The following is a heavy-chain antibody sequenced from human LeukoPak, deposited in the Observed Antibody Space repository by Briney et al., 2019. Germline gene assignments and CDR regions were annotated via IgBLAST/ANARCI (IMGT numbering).Heavy chain of an antibody. J-gene: IGHJ6*03. CDR3: ARADSGSYGGNYYYYMDV. CDR2: IYTSVST. V-gene: IGHV4-4*07. CDR1: GGSISSNY. D-gene: IGHD1-26*01. Sequence: SETLSLTCTVSGGSISSNYWSWIRQPPGKGLEWIGHIYTSVSTNYNPSLKSRVTVSLDTSKNQFSLKLRFVTAADTAVYYCARADSGSYGGNYYYYMDVWGKGTTVTISS.